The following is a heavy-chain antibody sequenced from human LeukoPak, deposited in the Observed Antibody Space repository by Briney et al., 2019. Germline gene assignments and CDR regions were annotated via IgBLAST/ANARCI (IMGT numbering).Heavy chain of an antibody. D-gene: IGHD6-13*01. V-gene: IGHV3-21*01. J-gene: IGHJ4*02. Sequence: GGSLRLSCAASGFTFSSYIMNWVRQAPGKGLEWVSSISSSSSYIYYADSVEGRFTISRDNAKNSLYLQMNSLRAEDTAVYYCARESSSSCDYWGQGTLVTVSS. CDR1: GFTFSSYI. CDR3: ARESSSSCDY. CDR2: ISSSSSYI.